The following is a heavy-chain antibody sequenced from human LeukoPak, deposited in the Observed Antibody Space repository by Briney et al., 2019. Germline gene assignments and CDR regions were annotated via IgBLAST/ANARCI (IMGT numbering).Heavy chain of an antibody. CDR1: GFTFINSA. J-gene: IGHJ3*02. V-gene: IGHV3-23*01. D-gene: IGHD5-18*01. CDR2: ISDSGGST. CDR3: AERGGDSNGYRTFDI. Sequence: PGGSLRLSCAASGFTFINSAMSWVRQAPGKGLEWVSAISDSGGSTYYADSVRGRFTVSRDNSKNTLYLQMNSLRAEDTAIYYCAERGGDSNGYRTFDIWGQGTMVTVSS.